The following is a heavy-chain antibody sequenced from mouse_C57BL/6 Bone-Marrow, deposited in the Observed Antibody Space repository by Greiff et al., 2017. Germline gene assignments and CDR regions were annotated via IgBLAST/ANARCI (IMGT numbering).Heavy chain of an antibody. CDR2: IYPGSGNT. CDR1: GYTFTDYY. V-gene: IGHV1-76*01. J-gene: IGHJ1*03. D-gene: IGHD1-1*01. Sequence: QVQLKQSGAELVRPGASVKLSCKASGYTFTDYYINWVKQRPGQGLEWIARIYPGSGNTYYNEKFKGKATLTAEKSSSTAYMQLSSLTSEDSAVYFCARGLGSPYWYFDVWGTGTTVTVSS. CDR3: ARGLGSPYWYFDV.